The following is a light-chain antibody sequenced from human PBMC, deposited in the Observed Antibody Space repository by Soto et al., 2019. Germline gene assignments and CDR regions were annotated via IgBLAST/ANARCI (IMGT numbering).Light chain of an antibody. CDR2: GAS. CDR3: QQYGSSPWT. CDR1: QSVSSSY. Sequence: EIVLTQSPGTLSLSPGVRATLSCRASQSVSSSYLAWYQQKPGQAPRLLIYGASSRATGIPDRFSGSGSGTDFTLTISRLEPEAFAVYYCQQYGSSPWTFGQGTKVEIK. V-gene: IGKV3-20*01. J-gene: IGKJ1*01.